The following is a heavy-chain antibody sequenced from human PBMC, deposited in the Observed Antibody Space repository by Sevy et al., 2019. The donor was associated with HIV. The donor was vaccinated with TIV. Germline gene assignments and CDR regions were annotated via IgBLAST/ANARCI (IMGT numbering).Heavy chain of an antibody. D-gene: IGHD2-2*02. J-gene: IGHJ6*02. CDR2: INPKSGGT. CDR3: ARVVEPAGIDPYYYGVDV. V-gene: IGHV1-2*02. Sequence: ASVKVSCKASGYTFTDYYIHWVRQAPGQELEWMGWINPKSGGTNYAQKFHGRVTMTRDTSISTAYMELGRLGSDDTAVYYCARVVEPAGIDPYYYGVDVWGPGATVTVSS. CDR1: GYTFTDYY.